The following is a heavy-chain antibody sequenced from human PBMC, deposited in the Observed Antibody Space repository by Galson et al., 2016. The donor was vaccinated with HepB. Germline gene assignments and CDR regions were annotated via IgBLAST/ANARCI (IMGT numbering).Heavy chain of an antibody. V-gene: IGHV4-59*11. CDR1: GASISGHY. D-gene: IGHD3/OR15-3a*01. Sequence: SETLSLTCAVSGASISGHYWSWIRQPPGKGLEWIGYVHYSGTTNYNPSLKSRVSISIDTSKTHFSLRLTSLTAADTAIYFCARDGRAWVGLDVWGQGTTVIVSS. CDR3: ARDGRAWVGLDV. CDR2: VHYSGTT. J-gene: IGHJ6*02.